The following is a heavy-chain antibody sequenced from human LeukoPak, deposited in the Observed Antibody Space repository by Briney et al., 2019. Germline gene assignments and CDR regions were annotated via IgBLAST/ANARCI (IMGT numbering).Heavy chain of an antibody. D-gene: IGHD1-7*01. CDR1: GYTFTGYH. CDR3: ARDGGVRNYGGGPLPLPFDY. V-gene: IGHV1-2*02. J-gene: IGHJ4*02. CDR2: INPNSGGT. Sequence: ASVKVSCKASGYTFTGYHMHWVRQAPGQGLEWMGWINPNSGGTNYAQKFQGRVTVTRDTSISTAYMELSRLRSDDTAVYYCARDGGVRNYGGGPLPLPFDYWGQGTLVTVSS.